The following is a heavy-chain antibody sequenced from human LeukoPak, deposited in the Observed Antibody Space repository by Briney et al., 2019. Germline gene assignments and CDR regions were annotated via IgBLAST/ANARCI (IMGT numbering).Heavy chain of an antibody. D-gene: IGHD6-6*01. J-gene: IGHJ4*02. V-gene: IGHV4-59*01. CDR2: IYYSGST. CDR3: ARGAAYSSSPVDY. Sequence: SETLSLTCTVSGGSISSYYWSWIRQPPGKGLEWIGYIYYSGSTNFNPSLESRVTISVDTSKNQFSLKLSSVTAADTAVYYCARGAAYSSSPVDYWGQGTLVTVSS. CDR1: GGSISSYY.